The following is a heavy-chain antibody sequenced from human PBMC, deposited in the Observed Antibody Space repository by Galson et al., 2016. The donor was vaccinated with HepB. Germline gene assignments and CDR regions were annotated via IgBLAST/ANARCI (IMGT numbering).Heavy chain of an antibody. CDR2: ILYDGSDK. CDR3: ARDQYVRGSGCYSASGC. J-gene: IGHJ4*01. CDR1: GFTFSSYK. D-gene: IGHD6-25*01. Sequence: SLRLSCAASGFTFSSYKMHWVRQAPGKGLDWVAVILYDGSDKYYADPVKGRFTISRDNSKNTLYLQMNSRRAEDTAVYYCARDQYVRGSGCYSASGCWGHGSLGTVSS. V-gene: IGHV3-30*04.